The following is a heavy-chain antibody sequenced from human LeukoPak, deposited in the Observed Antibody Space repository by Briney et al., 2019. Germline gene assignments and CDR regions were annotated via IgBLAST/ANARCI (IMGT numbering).Heavy chain of an antibody. V-gene: IGHV3-23*01. J-gene: IGHJ4*02. CDR3: AKAAVPMTTVATSDY. Sequence: GGSLRLSCAASGFTFSSYAMSWVRQAPGKGLEWVSVISGSGGSTYYADSVKGRFTISRDNSKNTLYLQMNSLRAEDTAVYYCAKAAVPMTTVATSDYWGQGTLVTVSS. CDR1: GFTFSSYA. CDR2: ISGSGGST. D-gene: IGHD4-17*01.